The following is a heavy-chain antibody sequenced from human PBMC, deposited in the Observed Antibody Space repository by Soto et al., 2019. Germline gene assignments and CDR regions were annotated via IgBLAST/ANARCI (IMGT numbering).Heavy chain of an antibody. V-gene: IGHV4-39*01. D-gene: IGHD3-10*01. CDR1: GGSISSSSYY. CDR3: AGMVRGVKNIDY. J-gene: IGHJ4*02. Sequence: QLQLQESGPGLVKPSETLSLTCTVSGGSISSSSYYWGWIRQPPGKGLEWIGSIYYSGSTYYNPSLKSRVTISVDKSKNQFTMKLSSVTAADTAVYYCAGMVRGVKNIDYWGQGTLVTVSS. CDR2: IYYSGST.